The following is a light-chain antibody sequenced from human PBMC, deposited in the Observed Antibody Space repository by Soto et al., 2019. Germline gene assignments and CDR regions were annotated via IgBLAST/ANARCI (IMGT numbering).Light chain of an antibody. V-gene: IGKV3-11*01. CDR3: QQRASWPCT. CDR2: DAS. J-gene: IGKJ2*02. CDR1: HDVSVS. Sequence: ELVLTQSPDTLSLSPGEGATLSCRASHDVSVSLVWYQQRPGQSPWLLIHDASNRATGISARFSGSGSGTDFTLTIGSGEPEEPALYYFQQRASWPCTSGQWTKVEIK.